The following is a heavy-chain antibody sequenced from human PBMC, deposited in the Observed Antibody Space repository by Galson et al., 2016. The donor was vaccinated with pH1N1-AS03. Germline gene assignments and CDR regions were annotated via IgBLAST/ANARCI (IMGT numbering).Heavy chain of an antibody. CDR2: IFPGDSDT. CDR1: GYGFNGYW. CDR3: ARPAHYDSSGRDALDV. Sequence: QSGAEVKKPGDSLKISCKSSGYGFNGYWTGWVRQMPGKGLEWMGIIFPGDSDTRYSPSFQGHVTISADKSTRTTYLHWRSLKASDTAIYYCARPAHYDSSGRDALDVWGQGTMLIVSS. J-gene: IGHJ3*01. V-gene: IGHV5-51*03. D-gene: IGHD3-22*01.